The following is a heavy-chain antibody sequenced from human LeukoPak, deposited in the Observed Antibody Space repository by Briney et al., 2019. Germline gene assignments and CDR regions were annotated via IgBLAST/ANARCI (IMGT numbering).Heavy chain of an antibody. CDR2: ISTETGDGTT. J-gene: IGHJ4*02. D-gene: IGHD6-13*01. CDR1: GFTFSNAW. Sequence: GGSLRLSCAASGFTFSNAWMSWVRQAPGKGPEWVGRISTETGDGTTEYAAPVKGRFSISRDDSKNTLYLQMNSLQTEDTAVYYCTTWLSRGSSWFDYWGQGALVTVSS. CDR3: TTWLSRGSSWFDY. V-gene: IGHV3-15*01.